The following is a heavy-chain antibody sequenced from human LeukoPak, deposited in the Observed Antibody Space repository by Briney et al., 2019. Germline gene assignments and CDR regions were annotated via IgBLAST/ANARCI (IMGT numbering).Heavy chain of an antibody. Sequence: GGSLRLSCAASGFTFSSYGMHWVRQAPGKGLEWVAVIWYDGSNKYYADSVKGRFTISRDNSKNTLYLQMNSLRAEDTAVYYCAKWLLWFGELSENWFDPWGQGTLVTVSS. CDR2: IWYDGSNK. CDR3: AKWLLWFGELSENWFDP. J-gene: IGHJ5*02. CDR1: GFTFSSYG. D-gene: IGHD3-10*01. V-gene: IGHV3-33*06.